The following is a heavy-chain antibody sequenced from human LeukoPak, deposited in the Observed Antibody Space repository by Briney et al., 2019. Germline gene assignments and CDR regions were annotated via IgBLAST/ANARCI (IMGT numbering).Heavy chain of an antibody. CDR3: ARDLRRIAMVRGVIPNPFAFHI. V-gene: IGHV4-30-4*08. CDR2: IYYSGST. J-gene: IGHJ3*02. D-gene: IGHD3-10*01. CDR1: GDSISSGDYY. Sequence: SETLSLTCSVSGDSISSGDYYWSWIRQPPGKGLEWIGYIYYSGSTYYNPSLKSRVTISVDTSKNQFSLKLSSVTAADTAVYYCARDLRRIAMVRGVIPNPFAFHIWGQGTMVTVSS.